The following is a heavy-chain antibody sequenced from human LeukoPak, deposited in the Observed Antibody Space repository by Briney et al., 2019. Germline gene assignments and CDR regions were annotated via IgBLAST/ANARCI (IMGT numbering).Heavy chain of an antibody. CDR3: ARDHHGSSY. CDR2: IHYSGST. Sequence: PSETLSLTCTVSGGSISSGDYYWSWIRQPPGKGLEWIGYIHYSGSTTYNPSLKSRVTMSVDTSKNQFSLKLNSVTAADTAVYFCARDHHGSSYWGQGTLVAVSS. D-gene: IGHD6-13*01. V-gene: IGHV4-61*08. J-gene: IGHJ4*02. CDR1: GGSISSGDYY.